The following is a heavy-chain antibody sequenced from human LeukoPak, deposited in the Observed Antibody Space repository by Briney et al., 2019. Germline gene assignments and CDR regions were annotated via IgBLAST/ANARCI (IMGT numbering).Heavy chain of an antibody. V-gene: IGHV4-39*01. CDR1: GGSLSSSSYY. D-gene: IGHD3-10*01. J-gene: IGHJ5*02. CDR3: ARHYYGSGTYTTWFDP. CDR2: IYYSGST. Sequence: PSETLSLTCTVSGGSLSSSSYYWGWIRQPPGKGLEWIGNIYYSGSTYHNPSLKSRVTISVDTSKNQFPLKLSSVTAADTAVYYCARHYYGSGTYTTWFDPWGQGTLVTVSS.